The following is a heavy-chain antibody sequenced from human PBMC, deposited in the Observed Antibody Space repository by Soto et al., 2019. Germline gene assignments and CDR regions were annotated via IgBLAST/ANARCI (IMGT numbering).Heavy chain of an antibody. D-gene: IGHD3-22*01. CDR2: IYPGDSDT. CDR3: ATTSTDFYYSSGPSRYYYGMDV. V-gene: IGHV5-51*01. J-gene: IGHJ6*02. Sequence: GESLKISCKGSGYSFTSYWIGWVRQMPGKGLEWMGIIYPGDSDTRYSPSFQGQVTISADKSISTAYLQLSSLKASDTAMYYCATTSTDFYYSSGPSRYYYGMDVWGQGTKVTVSS. CDR1: GYSFTSYW.